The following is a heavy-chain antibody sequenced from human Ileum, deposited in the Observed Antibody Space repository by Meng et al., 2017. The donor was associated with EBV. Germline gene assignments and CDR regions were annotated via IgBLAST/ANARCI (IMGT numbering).Heavy chain of an antibody. CDR3: ARDYSSSWYSGGFFKY. J-gene: IGHJ1*01. V-gene: IGHV4-39*07. D-gene: IGHD6-13*01. Sequence: HLRLQESGPGLVKPSETLSLTYTFSGASISSTPYYWGWIRQPPGKGLEWIGNIFNSGSTSYSPSLKSRVTISVDTSKNQFSLKLSSVTAADTAVYYCARDYSSSWYSGGFFKYWGQGILVTVSS. CDR1: GASISSTPYY. CDR2: IFNSGST.